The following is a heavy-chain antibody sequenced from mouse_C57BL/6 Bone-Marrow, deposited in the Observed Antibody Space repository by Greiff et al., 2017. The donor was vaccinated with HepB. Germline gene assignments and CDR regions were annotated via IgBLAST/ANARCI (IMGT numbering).Heavy chain of an antibody. Sequence: LVESGAELVRPGASVKLSCTASGFNIKDDYMHWVKQRPEQGLEWIGWIDPENGDTEYASKFQGKATITADTSSNTAYLQLSSLTSEDTAVYYDTWGWLLAWGQGTLVTVSA. CDR2: IDPENGDT. J-gene: IGHJ3*02. D-gene: IGHD2-3*01. CDR1: GFNIKDDY. CDR3: TWGWLLA. V-gene: IGHV14-4*01.